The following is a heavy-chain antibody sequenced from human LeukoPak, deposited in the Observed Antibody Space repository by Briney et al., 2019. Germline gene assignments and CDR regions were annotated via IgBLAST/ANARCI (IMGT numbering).Heavy chain of an antibody. J-gene: IGHJ5*02. D-gene: IGHD3-10*01. CDR2: ISYDGSNK. Sequence: GGSLRLSCAASGFTFSSYAMHWVRQPPGKGLEWVAVISYDGSNKYYADSVKGRFTISRDNAKNTLYLQMNSLRDEDTAVYYCARESGYHGSGFDPWGQGTLVTVSS. V-gene: IGHV3-30*04. CDR3: ARESGYHGSGFDP. CDR1: GFTFSSYA.